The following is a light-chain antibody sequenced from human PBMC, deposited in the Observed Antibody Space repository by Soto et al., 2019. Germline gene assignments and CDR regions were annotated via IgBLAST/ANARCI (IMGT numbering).Light chain of an antibody. J-gene: IGLJ2*01. CDR3: QSYDSSLSGSV. Sequence: QSALTQPASVSGSPGQSITISCTGTSSDIGAYDYVSWYQQYPGRVPKLLIYGNSNRPSGVPDRFSGSKSGTSASLAITGLQAEDEADYYCQSYDSSLSGSVFGGGTKLTVL. V-gene: IGLV1-40*01. CDR2: GNS. CDR1: SSDIGAYDY.